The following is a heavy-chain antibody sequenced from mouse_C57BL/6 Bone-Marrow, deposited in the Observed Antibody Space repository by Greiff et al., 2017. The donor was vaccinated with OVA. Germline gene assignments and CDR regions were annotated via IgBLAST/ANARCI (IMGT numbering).Heavy chain of an antibody. CDR2: INPGSGGT. CDR1: GYAFTNYL. V-gene: IGHV1-54*01. CDR3: ARETVVAYYFDY. J-gene: IGHJ2*01. D-gene: IGHD1-1*01. Sequence: QVQLKQSGAELVRPGTSVKVSCKASGYAFTNYLIEWVKQRPGQGLEWIGVINPGSGGTNYNEKFKGKATLTADKSSSTAYMQLSSLTSEDSAVYFCARETVVAYYFDYWGQGTTLTVSS.